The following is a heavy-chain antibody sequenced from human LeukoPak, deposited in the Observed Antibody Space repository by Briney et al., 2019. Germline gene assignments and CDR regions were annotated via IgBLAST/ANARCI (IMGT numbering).Heavy chain of an antibody. CDR3: ARDKSGSASDMDV. D-gene: IGHD5-12*01. CDR1: GFTFSSYS. V-gene: IGHV3-21*01. Sequence: GGSLRLSCAASGFTFSSYSMNWVRQAPGKGLEWVSSITSSGRYIYYADSVKGRFTISRDNAKNSLYLQMNSLRAEDTAVYYCARDKSGSASDMDVWGKGTTVTVSS. CDR2: ITSSGRYI. J-gene: IGHJ6*03.